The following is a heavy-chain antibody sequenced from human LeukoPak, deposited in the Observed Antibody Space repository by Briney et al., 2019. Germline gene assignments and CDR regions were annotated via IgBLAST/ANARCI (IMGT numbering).Heavy chain of an antibody. CDR1: VHTLRVSD. CDR3: ASGVVPGGTYAFDM. CDR2: ISYNGSNK. J-gene: IGHJ3*02. D-gene: IGHD2-21*02. Sequence: GGSQGLSHDSSVHTLRVSDVHGVRHAPSKGREGGADISYNGSNKYYADAVKGQFTISRDNSKNTIYLQMNSMREEDTDVYYCASGVVPGGTYAFDMWGQGTMVTVSS. V-gene: IGHV3-30*16.